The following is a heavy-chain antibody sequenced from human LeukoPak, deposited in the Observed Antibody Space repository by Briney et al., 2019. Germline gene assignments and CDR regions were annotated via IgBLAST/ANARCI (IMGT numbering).Heavy chain of an antibody. J-gene: IGHJ5*02. CDR3: ARDGVPAATYNWFDP. Sequence: ASVKVSCKASGGTFISYAISWVRQAPGQGLEWMGGIIPIFGTANYAQKFQGRVTITADESTSTAYMELSSLRSEDTAVYYCARDGVPAATYNWFDPWGQGTLVTVSS. CDR1: GGTFISYA. CDR2: IIPIFGTA. D-gene: IGHD2-2*01. V-gene: IGHV1-69*13.